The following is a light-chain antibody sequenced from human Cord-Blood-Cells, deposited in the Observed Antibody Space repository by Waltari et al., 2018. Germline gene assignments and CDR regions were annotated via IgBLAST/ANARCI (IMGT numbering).Light chain of an antibody. Sequence: QSALTQPASVSGSPGQSITISCTGTSSDVGSYNLVSWYQQHQGKAPKPMIYEGSNRPSGVSNRFSGSKSGNRASLTISGLQAEDEADYYCCSYAGSSTWVFGGGTKLTVL. J-gene: IGLJ3*02. CDR1: SSDVGSYNL. CDR3: CSYAGSSTWV. CDR2: EGS. V-gene: IGLV2-23*01.